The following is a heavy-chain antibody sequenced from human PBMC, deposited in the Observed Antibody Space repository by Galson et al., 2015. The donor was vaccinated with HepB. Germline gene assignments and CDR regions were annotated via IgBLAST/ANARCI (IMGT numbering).Heavy chain of an antibody. Sequence: TLSLTCAVSGGFISSGGYSWSWIRQPPGKGLEWIGYIHYSGSTYDNPSPKRRVTISVDTSKNQFSLKLSSVTAADTAIYYCARATVVTRDDAFDIWGQGTMVTVSS. J-gene: IGHJ3*02. D-gene: IGHD4-23*01. V-gene: IGHV4-30-4*07. CDR2: IHYSGST. CDR1: GGFISSGGYS. CDR3: ARATVVTRDDAFDI.